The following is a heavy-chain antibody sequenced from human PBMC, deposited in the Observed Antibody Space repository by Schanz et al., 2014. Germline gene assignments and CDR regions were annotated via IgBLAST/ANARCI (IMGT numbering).Heavy chain of an antibody. CDR3: ASKGLTTDAFDI. D-gene: IGHD2-8*01. V-gene: IGHV4-28*07. CDR2: IYYSGST. CDR1: GYSINTSDW. Sequence: QVQLQESGPGLVKPSDTLSLTCAVSGYSINTSDWWGWIRQPPGKGLEWIGYIYYSGSTYYNPSLKSRFTMSVDTPKNQFSLKLRSVTAVDTAVYYCASKGLTTDAFDIWGQGTMVTVSS. J-gene: IGHJ3*02.